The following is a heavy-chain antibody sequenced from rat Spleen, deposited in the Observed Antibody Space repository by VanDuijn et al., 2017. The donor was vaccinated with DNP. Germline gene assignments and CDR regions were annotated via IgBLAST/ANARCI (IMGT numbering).Heavy chain of an antibody. CDR3: TRSAAGLAY. J-gene: IGHJ3*01. D-gene: IGHD1-2*01. CDR2: ISYDGSST. Sequence: EVQLVESGGGLVQPGRSMKLSCAASGFTFSNYDMAWVRQAPKKGLEWVATISYDGSSTYYRDSVKGRFTISRDNVRNTLYLQMNSLRSEDTAIYHCTRSAAGLAYWGQGTLVTVSS. V-gene: IGHV5-22*01. CDR1: GFTFSNYD.